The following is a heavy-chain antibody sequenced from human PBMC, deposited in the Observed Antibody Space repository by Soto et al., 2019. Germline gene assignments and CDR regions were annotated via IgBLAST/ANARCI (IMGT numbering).Heavy chain of an antibody. CDR2: INADNGNT. D-gene: IGHD2-2*01. Sequence: QVQLVQSGAEVKKPGASVKVSCKASGYTFTSYAMHWVRQAPGQRLEWMGWINADNGNTKYSQKLQGRVTITRDTSASTAYMELSSLSSEDTAVYYCARDSAHIVVVPAAMYYYYYMDVWGKGTTVTVSS. V-gene: IGHV1-3*01. CDR3: ARDSAHIVVVPAAMYYYYYMDV. CDR1: GYTFTSYA. J-gene: IGHJ6*03.